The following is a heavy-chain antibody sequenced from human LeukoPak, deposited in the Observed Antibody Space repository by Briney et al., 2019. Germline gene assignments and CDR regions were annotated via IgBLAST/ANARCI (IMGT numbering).Heavy chain of an antibody. CDR3: AKDPIEQWLVTSPAIDY. J-gene: IGHJ4*02. D-gene: IGHD6-19*01. Sequence: PGGSLTLSCAASGFTFSSYAMSWVRQAPGKGLEWVSAISGSGGSTYYADSVKGRFTISRDNSKNTLYLQMNSLRAEDTAVYYCAKDPIEQWLVTSPAIDYWGQGTLVTVSS. V-gene: IGHV3-23*01. CDR2: ISGSGGST. CDR1: GFTFSSYA.